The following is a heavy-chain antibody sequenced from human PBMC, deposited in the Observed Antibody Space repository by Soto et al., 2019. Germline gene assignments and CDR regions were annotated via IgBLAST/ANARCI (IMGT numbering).Heavy chain of an antibody. J-gene: IGHJ4*02. CDR1: GGSISSSSYY. Sequence: QLQLQESGPGLVKPSETLSLTCTVSGGSISSSSYYWGWIRQPPGKGLEWIGSIYYSGSTYYNPSLKSRVTISVDTSKNQFSLKLSSVTAADTAVYYCARHTPHHYYGSGSHFDYWGQGTLVTVSS. D-gene: IGHD3-10*01. CDR2: IYYSGST. V-gene: IGHV4-39*01. CDR3: ARHTPHHYYGSGSHFDY.